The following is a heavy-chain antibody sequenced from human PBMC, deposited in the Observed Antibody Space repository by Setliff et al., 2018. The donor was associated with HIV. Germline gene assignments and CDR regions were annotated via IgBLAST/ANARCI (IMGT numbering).Heavy chain of an antibody. J-gene: IGHJ6*02. CDR3: AREDYYYYGMDV. Sequence: ASVKVSCKASKYTFTDYYMHWVQQAPGKGLEWMGRVDPEDDKTIYAEKFQGGVTMTTATSTDTAYMELSSLRSEDTAVYYCAREDYYYYGMDVWGQGTTVTVSS. CDR1: KYTFTDYY. V-gene: IGHV1-69-2*01. CDR2: VDPEDDKT.